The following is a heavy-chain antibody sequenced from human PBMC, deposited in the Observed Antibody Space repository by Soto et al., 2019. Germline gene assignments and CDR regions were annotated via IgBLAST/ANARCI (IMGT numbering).Heavy chain of an antibody. CDR2: ISYDGSNK. D-gene: IGHD3-9*01. Sequence: QVQLVESGGGVVQPGRSLRLSCAASGFTFSSYGMHWVRQAPGKGLEWVAVISYDGSNKYYADSVKGRFTISRDNSKNTLYLQMNSLRAEDTAVYYCAKAGEDILTGYSVYWGQGTLVTVSS. CDR1: GFTFSSYG. CDR3: AKAGEDILTGYSVY. J-gene: IGHJ4*02. V-gene: IGHV3-30*18.